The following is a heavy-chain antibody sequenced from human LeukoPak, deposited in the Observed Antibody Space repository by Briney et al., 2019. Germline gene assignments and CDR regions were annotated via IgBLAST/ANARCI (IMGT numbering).Heavy chain of an antibody. J-gene: IGHJ6*03. CDR1: GYTFTDYY. Sequence: ASVKVSCKTSGYTFTDYYIHWVRQAPGQGLEWMGWINPSDGATTYAQSFQGRVTTTRDMSATTVYMDLRSLRSEDTAVCFCARGQRGGLSGNLGGLFASYYTYYYMDVWGRGTTVTVS. V-gene: IGHV1-46*01. CDR3: ARGQRGGLSGNLGGLFASYYTYYYMDV. D-gene: IGHD1-26*01. CDR2: INPSDGAT.